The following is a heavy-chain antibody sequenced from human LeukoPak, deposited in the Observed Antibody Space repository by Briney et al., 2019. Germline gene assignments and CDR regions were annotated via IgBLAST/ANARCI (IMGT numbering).Heavy chain of an antibody. V-gene: IGHV3-23*01. D-gene: IGHD1-7*01. CDR3: AKEGLELNFDY. Sequence: GGSLRLSCAASGFIFGIYAMSWVRQAPGKGLEWVSTLSASGANTYYADAVKGRFTISRDNSRNTLFLQMSSLRVEDTALYYCAKEGLELNFDYWGQGTLVSVSS. CDR2: LSASGANT. CDR1: GFIFGIYA. J-gene: IGHJ4*02.